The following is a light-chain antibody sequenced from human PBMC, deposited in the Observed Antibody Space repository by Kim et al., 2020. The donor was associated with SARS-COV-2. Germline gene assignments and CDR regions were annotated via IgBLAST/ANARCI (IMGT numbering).Light chain of an antibody. J-gene: IGKJ4*01. V-gene: IGKV1-39*01. CDR1: KSISSY. CDR2: AAT. Sequence: SASVGDRVTSTCQASKSISSYLNWYQQKPGKAPKLLIYAATSLQSGVPSRFSGSGSGKDFTLTISSLQPEDFATYYCQQSYSTLTFGGGTKVDIK. CDR3: QQSYSTLT.